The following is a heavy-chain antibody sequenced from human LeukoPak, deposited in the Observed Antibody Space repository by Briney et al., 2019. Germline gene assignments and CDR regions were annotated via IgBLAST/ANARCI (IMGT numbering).Heavy chain of an antibody. CDR2: ISSTSSTI. CDR1: GFTFTTFG. V-gene: IGHV3-48*01. CDR3: ARDYYYYMDV. J-gene: IGHJ6*03. Sequence: GGSLRLSCAASGFTFTTFGMNWVRQAPGKGLEWVSYISSTSSTIYYADSVKGRFTISRDNANNSLYLQMNSLRAKDAAVYYCARDYYYYMDVWGKGTTVTVSS.